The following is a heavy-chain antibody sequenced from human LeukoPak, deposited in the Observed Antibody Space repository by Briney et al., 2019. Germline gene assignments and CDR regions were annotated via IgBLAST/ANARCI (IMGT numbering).Heavy chain of an antibody. D-gene: IGHD6-19*01. CDR3: ASSEYSSGWASGAFDT. V-gene: IGHV4-34*01. CDR2: INHSGST. Sequence: SETLSLTCAVYGGSFSGYYWSWIRQPPGKGLEWIGEINHSGSTNYNPSLKSRVTISVDTSKNQFSLKLSSVTAADTAVYYCASSEYSSGWASGAFDTWGQGTMVTVSS. J-gene: IGHJ3*02. CDR1: GGSFSGYY.